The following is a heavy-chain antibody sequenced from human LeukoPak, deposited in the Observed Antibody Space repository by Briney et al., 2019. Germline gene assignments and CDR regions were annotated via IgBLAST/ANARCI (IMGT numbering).Heavy chain of an antibody. V-gene: IGHV1-2*02. CDR1: GYTFTGYY. J-gene: IGHJ4*02. CDR2: INPDSGGT. Sequence: ASDKVSCKASGYTFTGYYMHWVRQAPGQGLEWMGWINPDSGGTNYAQKFQGRVTMTRDTSISTAYMELSGLRSDDTAVYYCARELELLGFDYWGQGSLVTVSS. CDR3: ARELELLGFDY. D-gene: IGHD1-7*01.